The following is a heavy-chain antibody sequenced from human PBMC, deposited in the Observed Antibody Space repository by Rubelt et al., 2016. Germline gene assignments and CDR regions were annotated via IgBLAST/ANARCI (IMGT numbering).Heavy chain of an antibody. Sequence: YDGSNKYYADSVKGRFTISRDNAKNSLYLQMNSLRAEDTAVYYCAREDHDYWGQGTLVTVSS. V-gene: IGHV3-30*07. CDR2: YDGSNK. J-gene: IGHJ4*02. CDR3: AREDHDY.